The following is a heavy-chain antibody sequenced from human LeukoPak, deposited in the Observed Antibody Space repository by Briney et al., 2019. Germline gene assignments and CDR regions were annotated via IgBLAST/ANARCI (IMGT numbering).Heavy chain of an antibody. D-gene: IGHD2-2*01. V-gene: IGHV3-30*18. J-gene: IGHJ5*02. Sequence: GGSLRLSCAASGFTFSSYGMHWVRQTPGKGLEWVAVISYDGSNKYYADSVKGRFTISRDNSKNTLYLQMNSLRAEDTAVYYCAKDPASVIVVVPAAPEFDPWGQGTLVTVSS. CDR3: AKDPASVIVVVPAAPEFDP. CDR1: GFTFSSYG. CDR2: ISYDGSNK.